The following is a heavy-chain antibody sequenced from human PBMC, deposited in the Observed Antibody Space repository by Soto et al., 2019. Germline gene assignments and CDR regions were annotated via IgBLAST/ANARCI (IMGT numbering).Heavy chain of an antibody. CDR1: GGTFSSYA. V-gene: IGHV1-69*13. D-gene: IGHD6-13*01. CDR3: ARALYSSSWLDAFDI. CDR2: IIPIFGTA. J-gene: IGHJ3*02. Sequence: SVKVSCKASGGTFSSYAISWVRQAPGQGLEWMGGIIPIFGTANYAQKFQGRVTITADESTSTAYMELSSLRSEDTAVYYCARALYSSSWLDAFDIWGQGTKVTVSS.